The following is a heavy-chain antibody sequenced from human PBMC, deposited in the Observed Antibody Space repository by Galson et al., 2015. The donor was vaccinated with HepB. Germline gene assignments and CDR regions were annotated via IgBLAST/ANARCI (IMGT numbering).Heavy chain of an antibody. Sequence: SLRLSCAASGFTFSSYAMHWVRQAPGKGLEWVAVISYDGSNKYYADSVKGRFTISRDNSKNTLYLQMNSLRAEDTAVYYCARDNEGFDYWGQGTLVTVSS. D-gene: IGHD1-1*01. V-gene: IGHV3-30*04. CDR1: GFTFSSYA. CDR2: ISYDGSNK. CDR3: ARDNEGFDY. J-gene: IGHJ4*02.